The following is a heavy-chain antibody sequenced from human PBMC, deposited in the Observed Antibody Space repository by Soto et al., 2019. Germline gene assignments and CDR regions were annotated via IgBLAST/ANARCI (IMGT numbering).Heavy chain of an antibody. CDR2: MNPNSGNT. CDR3: ARKGRCSSTSCYGSYGMDV. D-gene: IGHD2-2*01. V-gene: IGHV1-8*01. CDR1: GYTFTSYD. J-gene: IGHJ6*02. Sequence: ASVKVSCKASGYTFTSYDINWVRQATGQGLEWMGWMNPNSGNTGYAQKFQGRVTMTRNTSISTAYMELSSLRSEDTAVYYCARKGRCSSTSCYGSYGMDVWGQGTTVTVSS.